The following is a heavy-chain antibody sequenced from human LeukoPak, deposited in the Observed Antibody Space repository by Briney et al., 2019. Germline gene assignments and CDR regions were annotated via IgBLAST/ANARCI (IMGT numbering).Heavy chain of an antibody. J-gene: IGHJ4*02. CDR1: GFTFSSYA. V-gene: IGHV3-30*01. D-gene: IGHD1-20*01. Sequence: GGSLRLSCAASGFTFSSYAMHWVRQAPGKGLEWVAVISYDGSNKYYADSVKGRFTISRDNSKNTLYLQMNSLRAEETAVYYGARDGNWNYVDYWGRGTLVTVSS. CDR3: ARDGNWNYVDY. CDR2: ISYDGSNK.